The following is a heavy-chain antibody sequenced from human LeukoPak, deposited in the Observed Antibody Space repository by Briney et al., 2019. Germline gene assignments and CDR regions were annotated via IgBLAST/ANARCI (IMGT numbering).Heavy chain of an antibody. CDR3: AKDYYDSSGYPTGYDY. CDR2: ISGSGGST. Sequence: GGSLRLSCAASGFTFSSYAMSWVRQAPGKGLEWVSAISGSGGSTYYADSVKGRFTISRDNSKNTLYLQMNSLRAEDTAVYYCAKDYYDSSGYPTGYDYWGQGTLVTVSS. V-gene: IGHV3-23*01. CDR1: GFTFSSYA. J-gene: IGHJ4*02. D-gene: IGHD3-22*01.